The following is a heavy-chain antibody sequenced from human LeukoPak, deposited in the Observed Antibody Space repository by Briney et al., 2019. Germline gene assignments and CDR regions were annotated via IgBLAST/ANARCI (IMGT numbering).Heavy chain of an antibody. V-gene: IGHV3-23*01. D-gene: IGHD3-10*01. CDR1: GFSFSTYA. CDR3: ASRSYYLDN. J-gene: IGHJ4*02. CDR2: IFGSGDNT. Sequence: PGGSLRLSCAASGFSFSTYAMTWVRQAPGKGLECVSDIFGSGDNTFYADSVRGRLTISRDNSKSTLYLQMNSLRAEDTAVYYCASRSYYLDNWGQGTLVTVSS.